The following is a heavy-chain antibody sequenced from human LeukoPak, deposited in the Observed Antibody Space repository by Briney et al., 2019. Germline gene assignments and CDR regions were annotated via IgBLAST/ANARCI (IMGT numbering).Heavy chain of an antibody. Sequence: SETLSLTCSVSGDSISSYYGSWIRQPAGKGLEWIGRIYTSGSTNYNPSLKSRVAISVDKSKNQFSLKLSSVTAADTAVYYCTRDSPGYSSGHFDYWGQGTLVTVSS. J-gene: IGHJ4*02. D-gene: IGHD6-19*01. V-gene: IGHV4-4*07. CDR3: TRDSPGYSSGHFDY. CDR2: IYTSGST. CDR1: GDSISSYY.